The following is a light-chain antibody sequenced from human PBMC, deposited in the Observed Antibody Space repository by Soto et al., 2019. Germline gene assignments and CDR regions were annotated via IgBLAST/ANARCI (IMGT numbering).Light chain of an antibody. V-gene: IGKV1-27*01. CDR1: QGIGVY. CDR2: AAS. CDR3: QKYNSAPLT. Sequence: DRQMTQSPSSLSASLGDRVTITCRASQGIGVYLAWFQQKPGNAPKLLIYAASTLQSGVPSRFSGSGSGTDFTLTVSSLQPEDVATYYCQKYNSAPLTLGGGTRVEIK. J-gene: IGKJ4*01.